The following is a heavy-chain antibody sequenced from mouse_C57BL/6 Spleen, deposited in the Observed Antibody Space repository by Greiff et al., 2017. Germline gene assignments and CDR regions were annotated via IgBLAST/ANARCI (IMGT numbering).Heavy chain of an antibody. Sequence: QVTLKVSGPGILQPSQTLSLSCSFSGFSLSTFGMGVGWIRQPSGKGLVWLAHTWWDDDKYYTPVLKSRHTISKDTSKTQVFLKIANVDTADTATYYCARTWGFITTVPEAMDDWGQGTSVTVSS. CDR1: GFSLSTFGMG. V-gene: IGHV8-8*01. CDR2: TWWDDDK. CDR3: ARTWGFITTVPEAMDD. D-gene: IGHD1-1*01. J-gene: IGHJ4*01.